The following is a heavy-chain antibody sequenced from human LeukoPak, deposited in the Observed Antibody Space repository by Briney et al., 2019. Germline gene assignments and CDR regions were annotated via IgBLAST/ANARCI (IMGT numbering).Heavy chain of an antibody. Sequence: GASVKVSCKASGYTFTGYYMHWVRQAPGQGLEWMGRINPNSGGTNYAQKFQGRVTMTRYTSISTAYMELSRLRSDDTAVYYCARVSTMVRGVSPLDPWGQGTLVTVSS. J-gene: IGHJ5*02. CDR1: GYTFTGYY. CDR2: INPNSGGT. CDR3: ARVSTMVRGVSPLDP. D-gene: IGHD3-10*01. V-gene: IGHV1-2*06.